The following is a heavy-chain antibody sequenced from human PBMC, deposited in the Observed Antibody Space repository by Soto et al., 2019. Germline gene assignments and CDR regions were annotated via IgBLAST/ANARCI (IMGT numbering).Heavy chain of an antibody. CDR3: VRRGDYGNWYFDL. V-gene: IGHV4-39*01. Sequence: QLQLQESGPGLVKPSETLSLTCTVSGGSISSSSYYWGWIRQPPGKGLEWIGSIYYSWSTYYNPSLKSRGTISVDTSKNQFSLKLSSVTAADTAVYYCVRRGDYGNWYFDLWGRGTLVTVSS. CDR1: GGSISSSSYY. CDR2: IYYSWST. D-gene: IGHD4-17*01. J-gene: IGHJ2*01.